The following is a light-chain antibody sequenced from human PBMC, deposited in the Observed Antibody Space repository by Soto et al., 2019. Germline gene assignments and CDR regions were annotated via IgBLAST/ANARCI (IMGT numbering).Light chain of an antibody. CDR1: SSDVGSYNL. CDR2: EGS. V-gene: IGLV2-23*01. CDR3: CSYAGSGTLV. J-gene: IGLJ3*02. Sequence: QSALTQPASVSGSPGQSITISCSGTSSDVGSYNLFSWYQQHPGKAPKLMIYEGSKRPSVVSNRFSGSKSGYTASLTISGLQAEDEADYYCCSYAGSGTLVFGGGTKLTVL.